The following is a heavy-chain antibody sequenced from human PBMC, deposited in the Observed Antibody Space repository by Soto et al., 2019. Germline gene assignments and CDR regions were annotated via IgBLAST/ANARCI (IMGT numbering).Heavy chain of an antibody. CDR1: GFTFDDYA. CDR2: ISWNSGSI. CDR3: ANDSRSTVTHVFDY. V-gene: IGHV3-9*01. J-gene: IGHJ4*02. Sequence: VQLVESGGGLVQPGRSLRLSCAASGFTFDDYAMHWVRQAPGKGLEWVSGISWNSGSIGYAYSVKGRFTISRDNAKNSLYLQMNRLRAEDTALYYCANDSRSTVTHVFDYWGQGPLVTVSS. D-gene: IGHD4-17*01.